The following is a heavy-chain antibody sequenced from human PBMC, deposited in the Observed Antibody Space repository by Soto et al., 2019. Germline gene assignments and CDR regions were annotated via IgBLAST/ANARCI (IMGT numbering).Heavy chain of an antibody. J-gene: IGHJ4*02. CDR1: GFTFSSYS. D-gene: IGHD5-12*01. CDR2: ISSSSSYI. V-gene: IGHV3-21*01. Sequence: GGSLRLSCAASGFTFSSYSMNWVRQAPGKGLEWVSSISSSSSYIYYADSVKGRFTISRDNAKNSLYLQMNSLRAEDTAVYYCARDLVVATILNYWGQGTLVTVSS. CDR3: ARDLVVATILNY.